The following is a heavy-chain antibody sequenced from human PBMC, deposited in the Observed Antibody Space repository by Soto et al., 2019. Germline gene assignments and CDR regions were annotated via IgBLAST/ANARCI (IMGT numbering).Heavy chain of an antibody. V-gene: IGHV1-69*13. Sequence: ASVKVSCNASGGTFSSYAISWVRQAPGQGLEWMGGIIPIFGTANYAQKFQGRVTITADESTSTAYMELSSLRSEDTAVYYCARGRSSRPGRYYDFWSVYYSDYWGHVTLVTVSS. D-gene: IGHD3-3*01. CDR2: IIPIFGTA. J-gene: IGHJ4*01. CDR1: GGTFSSYA. CDR3: ARGRSSRPGRYYDFWSVYYSDY.